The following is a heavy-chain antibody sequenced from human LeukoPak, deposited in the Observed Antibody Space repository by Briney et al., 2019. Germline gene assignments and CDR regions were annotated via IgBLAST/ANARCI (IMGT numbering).Heavy chain of an antibody. CDR2: IIPIFGTA. CDR1: GGTFSSYA. D-gene: IGHD3-22*01. Sequence: ASVKVSCKASGGTFSSYAISWVRQAPGQGLEWMGGIIPIFGTANYAQKFQGRVTITADESTSTAYMELSSLRSEDTAVYYCARVPTYYYDSSGYETWYNWFDPWGQGTLVTVSS. V-gene: IGHV1-69*13. CDR3: ARVPTYYYDSSGYETWYNWFDP. J-gene: IGHJ5*02.